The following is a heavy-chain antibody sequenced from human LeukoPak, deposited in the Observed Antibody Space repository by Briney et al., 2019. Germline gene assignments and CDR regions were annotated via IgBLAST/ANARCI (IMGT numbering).Heavy chain of an antibody. CDR1: GFTFSSYA. J-gene: IGHJ4*02. CDR2: ISGSGGST. CDR3: ARGIQLSKPTFDY. D-gene: IGHD5-18*01. Sequence: GGPLRLSCAASGFTFSSYAMSWVRQAPGKGLEWVSAISGSGGSTYYADSVKGRFTISRDNSKNTLYLQMNSLRAEDTAVYYCARGIQLSKPTFDYWGQGTLVTVSS. V-gene: IGHV3-23*01.